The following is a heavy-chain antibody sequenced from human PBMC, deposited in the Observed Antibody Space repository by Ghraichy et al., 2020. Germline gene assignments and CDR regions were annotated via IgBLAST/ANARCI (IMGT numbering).Heavy chain of an antibody. CDR3: ARPPLASPFSDWFDP. Sequence: SQTLSLTCTVSGGSFNDYHWTWIRQSPEKGLEWIGEINHSGRTNYHPSFRSRVNMSTDTSKRQISLTLTSVTAADTAVYYCARPPLASPFSDWFDPWGQGTLVTVSS. J-gene: IGHJ5*02. CDR2: INHSGRT. CDR1: GGSFNDYH. V-gene: IGHV4-34*01. D-gene: IGHD1-26*01.